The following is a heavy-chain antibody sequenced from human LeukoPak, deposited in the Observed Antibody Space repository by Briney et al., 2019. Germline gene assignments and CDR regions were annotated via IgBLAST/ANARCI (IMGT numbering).Heavy chain of an antibody. CDR3: ARHASGYASGWHSDY. CDR1: GGSINSYY. V-gene: IGHV4-59*08. D-gene: IGHD6-19*01. J-gene: IGHJ4*02. Sequence: PSETLSLTCTVSGGSINSYYWSWIRQPPGKGLEWIGYIYDSGSTHYNPPLKSRVTISVDTSKNQFSLKVSSVTAADTAVYYCARHASGYASGWHSDYWGQGTLVTVSS. CDR2: IYDSGST.